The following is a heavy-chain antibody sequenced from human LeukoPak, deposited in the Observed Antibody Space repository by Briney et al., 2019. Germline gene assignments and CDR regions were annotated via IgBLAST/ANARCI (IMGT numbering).Heavy chain of an antibody. V-gene: IGHV3-23*01. Sequence: QPGGSLRLSCAASGFTFSLFAMHWVRQAPGKGLEWVSAISGSGGATYHADADSVKGRFTISRDNSKNALYLEINNLRAEDTAVYYCAKDGYNYDSSGHFDCWGQGTLVTVSS. CDR1: GFTFSLFA. CDR3: AKDGYNYDSSGHFDC. CDR2: ISGSGGAT. D-gene: IGHD3-22*01. J-gene: IGHJ4*02.